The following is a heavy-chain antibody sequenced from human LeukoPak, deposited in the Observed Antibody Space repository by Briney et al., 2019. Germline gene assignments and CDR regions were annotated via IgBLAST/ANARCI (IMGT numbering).Heavy chain of an antibody. CDR3: TSGTTFDAFDI. Sequence: SVKVSCKASGGTFSSYAISWVRQAPGQGLEWMGGIIPIFGTANYAQKFQGRVTITADESTSTAYMELSSLRSEDTAVYYCTSGTTFDAFDIWGLGTMVTVSS. CDR1: GGTFSSYA. V-gene: IGHV1-69*13. D-gene: IGHD1-1*01. J-gene: IGHJ3*02. CDR2: IIPIFGTA.